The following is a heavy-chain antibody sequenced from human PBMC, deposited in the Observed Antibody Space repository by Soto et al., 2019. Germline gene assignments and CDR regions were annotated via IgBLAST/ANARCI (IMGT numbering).Heavy chain of an antibody. Sequence: EVKLLESGGGLVQPGGSLRLSCAASGFTFSSYAMSWVRQAPGKGLEWVSAISGSGGDTYYADSVKGRFTISKDTSKNTLYLQMNSLRAEDTAVYYCAKDRGYFWTSYSGDYWGQGTLVTVSS. D-gene: IGHD3-3*01. CDR3: AKDRGYFWTSYSGDY. J-gene: IGHJ4*02. CDR2: ISGSGGDT. V-gene: IGHV3-23*01. CDR1: GFTFSSYA.